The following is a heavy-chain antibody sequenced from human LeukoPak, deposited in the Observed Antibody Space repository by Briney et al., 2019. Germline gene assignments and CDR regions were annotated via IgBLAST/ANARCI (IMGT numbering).Heavy chain of an antibody. CDR1: GFTLSTYS. D-gene: IGHD6-19*01. J-gene: IGHJ1*01. V-gene: IGHV3-21*01. CDR3: ARGPGIAVAPLQH. CDR2: ISGSRSDI. Sequence: GGSLRLSCAVSGFTLSTYSMSWVRQAPGKGLEWVSSISGSRSDIYYADSVKGRFTISSDNAKNSLYLQMNSLRAEDTAVYCCARGPGIAVAPLQHWGQGTLVTVSS.